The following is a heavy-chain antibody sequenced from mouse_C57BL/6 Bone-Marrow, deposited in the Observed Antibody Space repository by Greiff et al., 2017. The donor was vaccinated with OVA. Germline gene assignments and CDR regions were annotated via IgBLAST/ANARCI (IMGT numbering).Heavy chain of an antibody. CDR1: GYTFTSYW. Sequence: QVHVKQSGAELVKPGASVKLSCKASGYTFTSYWMQWVKQRPGQGLEWIGEIDPSDSYTNYNQKFKGKATLTVDTSSSTAYMQLSSLTSEDSAVYYCARGGYYPFYYAMDYWGQGTSVTVSS. CDR3: ARGGYYPFYYAMDY. V-gene: IGHV1-50*01. J-gene: IGHJ4*01. CDR2: IDPSDSYT. D-gene: IGHD2-3*01.